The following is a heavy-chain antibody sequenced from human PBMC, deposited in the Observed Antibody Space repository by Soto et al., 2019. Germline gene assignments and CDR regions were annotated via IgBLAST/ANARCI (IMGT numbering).Heavy chain of an antibody. V-gene: IGHV4-61*01. CDR3: ATSIVDTANGDYYYYMDV. J-gene: IGHJ6*03. Sequence: SETLSLTCTVSGGCVSSGSYYWSWIRQPPGKGLEWIGYIYYSGSTNYNPSLKSRVTISVDTSKNQFSLKLSSVTAADTAVYYCATSIVDTANGDYYYYMDVWGKGTTVTVSS. CDR2: IYYSGST. D-gene: IGHD5-18*01. CDR1: GGCVSSGSYY.